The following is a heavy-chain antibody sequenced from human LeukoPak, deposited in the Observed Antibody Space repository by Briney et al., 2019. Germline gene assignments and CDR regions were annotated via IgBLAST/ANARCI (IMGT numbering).Heavy chain of an antibody. CDR2: ISSGSGGTT. V-gene: IGHV3-23*01. CDR3: AKCTATCQWKEFDI. D-gene: IGHD2-8*02. J-gene: IGHJ3*02. Sequence: QSGGSLRLSCAASGFTFSNYAMNWVRQAPGKGLEWVSAISSGSGGTTPYADSVKGRFTISRDNSKNTLYLQMNSLAAEDTAVYYCAKCTATCQWKEFDIWGQGTMVTVSS. CDR1: GFTFSNYA.